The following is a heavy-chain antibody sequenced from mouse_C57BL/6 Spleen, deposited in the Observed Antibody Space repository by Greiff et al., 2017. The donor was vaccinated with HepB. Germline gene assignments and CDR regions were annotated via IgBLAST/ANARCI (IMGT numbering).Heavy chain of an antibody. CDR1: GFTFSSYA. J-gene: IGHJ1*03. V-gene: IGHV5-9-1*02. CDR3: TMITTVVATRYWYFDV. CDR2: ISSGGDYI. Sequence: EVKLMESGEGLVKPGGSLKLSCAASGFTFSSYAMSWVRQTPEKRLEWVAYISSGGDYIYYADTVKGRFTISRDNARNTLYLQMSSLKSEDTAMYYCTMITTVVATRYWYFDVWGTGTTVTVSS. D-gene: IGHD1-1*01.